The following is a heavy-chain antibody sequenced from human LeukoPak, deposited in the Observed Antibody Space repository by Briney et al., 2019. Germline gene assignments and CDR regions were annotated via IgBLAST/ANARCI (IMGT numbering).Heavy chain of an antibody. Sequence: GGSLTLSCAASGFTFNSYWMHWVRQAPGKGLVWVSLFKTDGITTRYADSVKGRFTISRDNAKNTLYLQMNRLRAEDTSVYYCARSTSQGFDYWGQGTPVIGSS. J-gene: IGHJ4*02. V-gene: IGHV3-74*01. CDR3: ARSTSQGFDY. CDR2: FKTDGITT. CDR1: GFTFNSYW.